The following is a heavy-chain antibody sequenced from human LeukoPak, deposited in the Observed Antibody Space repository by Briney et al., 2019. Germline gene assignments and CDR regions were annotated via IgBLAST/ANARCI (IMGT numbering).Heavy chain of an antibody. Sequence: GGSLRLSCAASGFTVSSNYMSWVRQAPGKGLEWVSVIYSGGSTYYADSVKGRFTIPRDNSKNTLYLQMNSLRAEDTAVYYCARGCSGGSCYSGYYYGMDVWGQGTTVTVSS. CDR3: ARGCSGGSCYSGYYYGMDV. CDR2: IYSGGST. V-gene: IGHV3-53*01. J-gene: IGHJ6*02. CDR1: GFTVSSNY. D-gene: IGHD2-15*01.